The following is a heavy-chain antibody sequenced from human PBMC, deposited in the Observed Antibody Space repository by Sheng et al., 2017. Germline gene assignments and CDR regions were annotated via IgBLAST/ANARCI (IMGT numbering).Heavy chain of an antibody. J-gene: IGHJ3*02. CDR3: ARDQYYYDSSGHDAFDI. CDR2: ISSSSSYT. V-gene: IGHV3-11*05. Sequence: QVQLVESGGGLVKPGGSLRLSCAASGFTFSDYYMSWIRQAPGKGLEWVSYISSSSSYTNYADSVKGRFTISRDNAKNSLYLQMNSLRAEDTAVYYCARDQYYYDSSGHDAFDIWGQGTMVTVSS. CDR1: GFTFSDYY. D-gene: IGHD3-22*01.